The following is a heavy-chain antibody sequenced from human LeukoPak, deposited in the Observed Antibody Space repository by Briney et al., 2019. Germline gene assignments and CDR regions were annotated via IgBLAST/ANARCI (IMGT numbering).Heavy chain of an antibody. CDR2: IRGSGGGS. CDR1: GFTFSSYA. CDR3: AKSWYQLLRGYYFDY. V-gene: IGHV3-23*01. D-gene: IGHD2-2*01. J-gene: IGHJ4*02. Sequence: GGSLRLSCAASGFTFSSYAMSWVRQAPGKGLEWVSAIRGSGGGSNYGDSVKGRFTISRDNSKNTLYLQMNSLRAEDTAVYYCAKSWYQLLRGYYFDYWGQGTLVTVSS.